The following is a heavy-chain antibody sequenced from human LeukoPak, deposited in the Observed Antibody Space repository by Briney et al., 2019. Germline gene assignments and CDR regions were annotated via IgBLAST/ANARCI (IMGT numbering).Heavy chain of an antibody. CDR3: HPLAFVTN. Sequence: PVGSLSLSCAVSGFTFGGRLMHWVRHAPGKGLVWVALIKDDGSTTNYADSVKGRFTASRDDAKNTVYLQMSSLRAEDTAVYYCHPLAFVTNWGQGTLVTVSS. CDR2: IKDDGSTT. J-gene: IGHJ4*02. V-gene: IGHV3-74*01. D-gene: IGHD2-8*01. CDR1: GFTFGGRL.